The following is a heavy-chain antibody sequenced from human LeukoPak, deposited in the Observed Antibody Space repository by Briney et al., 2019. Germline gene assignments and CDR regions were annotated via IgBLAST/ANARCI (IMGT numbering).Heavy chain of an antibody. Sequence: VASVKVSCKASGYTFTSYGISWVRQAPGQGLEWMGWISAYNGNTNYAQKLQGRVTMTTDTSASTAYMELRSLRSDDTAVYYCARDNWAFGGLFAPAPDYWDQGTLVTVSS. CDR2: ISAYNGNT. D-gene: IGHD3-16*01. CDR1: GYTFTSYG. J-gene: IGHJ4*02. CDR3: ARDNWAFGGLFAPAPDY. V-gene: IGHV1-18*01.